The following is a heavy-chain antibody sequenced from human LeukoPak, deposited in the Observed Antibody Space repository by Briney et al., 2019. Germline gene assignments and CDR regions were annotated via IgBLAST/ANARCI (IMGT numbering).Heavy chain of an antibody. CDR3: ARWWIKQRLAWFDP. CDR2: IKQDGSEK. CDR1: GFTFSSYW. J-gene: IGHJ5*02. V-gene: IGHV3-7*01. D-gene: IGHD6-19*01. Sequence: GGSLRLSCAASGFTFSSYWMSWVRQAPGKGLEWVANIKQDGSEKYYVDSVKGRFTISRDNAKNSLYLQMNSLRAEDTAVYYCARWWIKQRLAWFDPWGQGTLVTVSS.